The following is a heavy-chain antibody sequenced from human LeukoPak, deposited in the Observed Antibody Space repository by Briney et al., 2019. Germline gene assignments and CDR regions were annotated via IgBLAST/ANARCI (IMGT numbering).Heavy chain of an antibody. CDR2: IYSGGST. CDR1: EFTVSSNY. J-gene: IGHJ4*02. CDR3: ARGYSSPPFDY. D-gene: IGHD6-13*01. V-gene: IGHV3-66*01. Sequence: GGSLRLSCAASEFTVSSNYMSWVRQAPGKGLEWVSVIYSGGSTYYADSVKGRFTISRDNSKNTLYLQMNSLRAEDTAVYYCARGYSSPPFDYWGQGTLVTVSS.